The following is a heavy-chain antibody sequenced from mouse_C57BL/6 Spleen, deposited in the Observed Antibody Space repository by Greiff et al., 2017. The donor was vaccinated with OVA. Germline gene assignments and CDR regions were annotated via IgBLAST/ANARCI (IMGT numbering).Heavy chain of an antibody. CDR3: TREEGYYLGYFDV. CDR1: GYTFTDYE. V-gene: IGHV1-15*01. J-gene: IGHJ1*03. Sequence: VQLQQSGAELVRPGASVTLSCKASGYTFTDYEMHWVKQTPVHGLEWIGAIDPETGGTAYNQKFKGKAILTADKSSSTAYMELRSLTSEDSAVYYCTREEGYYLGYFDVWGTGTTVTVSS. D-gene: IGHD1-1*01. CDR2: IDPETGGT.